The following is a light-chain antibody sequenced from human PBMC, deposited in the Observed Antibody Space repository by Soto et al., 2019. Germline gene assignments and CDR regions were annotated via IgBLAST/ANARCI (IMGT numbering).Light chain of an antibody. CDR1: QSVSSN. CDR2: GAS. CDR3: QQYNNWPEWT. Sequence: EIVMTQSPATLSVSPGERATLCSRASQSVSSNLAWYQQKPGQAPRLLIYGASTRATGIPARFSGSGSGTEFTLTISSLQSEDFAVYYCQQYNNWPEWTFGQGTRLEIK. V-gene: IGKV3-15*01. J-gene: IGKJ5*01.